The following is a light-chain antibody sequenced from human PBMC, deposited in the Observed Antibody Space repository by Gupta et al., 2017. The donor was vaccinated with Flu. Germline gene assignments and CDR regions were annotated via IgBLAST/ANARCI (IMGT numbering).Light chain of an antibody. CDR3: STYDATINGVI. CDR2: INN. Sequence: TVTISCSGSSSNIGSNVVNWHQPHPGSAPKLVICINNLWPSVVPDRFFGSKSGTSASLTTPGLQAEEDADYYWSTYDATINGVIFGGGTRLTVL. CDR1: SSNIGSNV. V-gene: IGLV1-44*01. J-gene: IGLJ2*01.